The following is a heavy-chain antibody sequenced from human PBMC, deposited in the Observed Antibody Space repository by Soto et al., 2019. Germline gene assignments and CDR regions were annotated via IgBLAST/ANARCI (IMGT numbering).Heavy chain of an antibody. CDR3: ARQLYTVVTPQDY. Sequence: GGSLRLSCAASGFTFSNFGMNWIRQAPGKGLEWVSHIDGSGTAMSYVDSVKGRFTISRDNAKNSLYLEMTSLRDEDTAVYYCARQLYTVVTPQDYWGRGTLVTVSS. V-gene: IGHV3-48*02. CDR1: GFTFSNFG. CDR2: IDGSGTAM. D-gene: IGHD2-21*02. J-gene: IGHJ4*02.